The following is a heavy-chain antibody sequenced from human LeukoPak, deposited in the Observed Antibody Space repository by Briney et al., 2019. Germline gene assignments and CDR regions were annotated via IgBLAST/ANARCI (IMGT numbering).Heavy chain of an antibody. D-gene: IGHD3-22*01. CDR3: ARDGPDTYYYDSSGYYYFDY. Sequence: SETLSLTCTVSGGSISSYYWSWIRQPAEKGLEWIGRIYTSGSTNYNPSLKSRVTMSVDTSKNQFSLKLSSVTAADTAVYYCARDGPDTYYYDSSGYYYFDYWGQGTLVTASS. CDR2: IYTSGST. V-gene: IGHV4-4*07. J-gene: IGHJ4*02. CDR1: GGSISSYY.